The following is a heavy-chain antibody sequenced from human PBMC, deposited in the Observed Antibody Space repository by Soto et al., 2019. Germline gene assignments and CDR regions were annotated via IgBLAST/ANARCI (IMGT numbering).Heavy chain of an antibody. Sequence: EVQLVESGGGLVKPGGSLRLSCAASGFTFSSYSMNWVRQAPGKGLEWVSSISSSSSYIYYADSVKGRFTISRDNAKNSLYLQMNSLRAEDTAVYYCARRGVVVPAAMSNIFDYGGQGTLVTVSS. D-gene: IGHD2-2*01. CDR3: ARRGVVVPAAMSNIFDY. CDR2: ISSSSSYI. CDR1: GFTFSSYS. V-gene: IGHV3-21*01. J-gene: IGHJ4*02.